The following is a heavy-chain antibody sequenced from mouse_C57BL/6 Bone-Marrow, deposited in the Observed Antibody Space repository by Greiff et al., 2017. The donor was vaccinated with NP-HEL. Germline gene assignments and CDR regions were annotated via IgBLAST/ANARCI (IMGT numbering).Heavy chain of an antibody. CDR3: ARLGYYGSRRFAY. CDR1: GFTFSDYG. V-gene: IGHV5-15*01. Sequence: EVKVVESGGGLVQPGGSLKLSCAASGFTFSDYGMAWVRRAPRKGPEWVAFISNLAYSIYYADTVTGRFTISRENAKNTLYLEMSSLRSEDTAMYYCARLGYYGSRRFAYWGQGTLVTVSA. D-gene: IGHD1-1*01. J-gene: IGHJ3*01. CDR2: ISNLAYSI.